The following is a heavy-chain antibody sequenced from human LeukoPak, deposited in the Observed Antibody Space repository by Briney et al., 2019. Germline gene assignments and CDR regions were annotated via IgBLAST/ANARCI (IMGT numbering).Heavy chain of an antibody. CDR2: IYYSGST. D-gene: IGHD3-9*01. CDR1: GGSISSYH. V-gene: IGHV4-59*01. J-gene: IGHJ6*04. Sequence: SETLSLTCTVSGGSISSYHWSWIRQPPGKVLEWIGYIYYSGSTNYNPSLKSRVTISVDTSKNQFSLKLSSVAAADTAVYYCARGQYDMSYGMDVWGKGTTVTVSS. CDR3: ARGQYDMSYGMDV.